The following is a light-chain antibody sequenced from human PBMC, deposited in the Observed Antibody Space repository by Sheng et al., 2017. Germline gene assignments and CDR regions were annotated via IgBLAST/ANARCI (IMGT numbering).Light chain of an antibody. CDR2: AAS. J-gene: IGKJ2*01. V-gene: IGKV1-39*01. CDR1: QSISSY. Sequence: DIQMTQSPSSLSASVGDRVTITCRASQSISSYLNWYQQKPGKAPKLLIYAASSLQSGVPSRFSGSGSGTDFTLTISSLQPEDFATYYCQQSYSTPYLSLYTFGQGTKLEIK. CDR3: QQSYSTPYLSLYT.